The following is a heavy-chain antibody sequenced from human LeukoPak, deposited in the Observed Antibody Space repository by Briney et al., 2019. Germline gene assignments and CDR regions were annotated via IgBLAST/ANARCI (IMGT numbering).Heavy chain of an antibody. J-gene: IGHJ3*02. CDR2: IYTSGST. CDR1: GGSISSGSYY. D-gene: IGHD3-22*01. CDR3: ARGRYYYDSSGYYHNAFDI. Sequence: SETLSLTCTVSGGSISSGSYYWSWIRQPAGKGLEWIGRIYTSGSTNYNPSLKSRVTISVGTSKNQFSLKLSSVTAADTAVYYCARGRYYYDSSGYYHNAFDIWGQGTMVTVSS. V-gene: IGHV4-61*02.